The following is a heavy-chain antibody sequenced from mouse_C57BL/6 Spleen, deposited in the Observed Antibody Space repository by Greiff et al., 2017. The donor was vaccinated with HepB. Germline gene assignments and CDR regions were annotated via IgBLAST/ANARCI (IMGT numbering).Heavy chain of an antibody. CDR3: AREGGSSYDWYFDV. D-gene: IGHD1-1*01. V-gene: IGHV5-4*01. Sequence: EVKVEESGGGLVKPGGSLKLSCAASGFTFSSYAMSWVRQTPEKRLEWVATISDGGSYTYYPDNVKGRFTISRDNAKNNLYLQMSHLKSEDTAMYYCAREGGSSYDWYFDVWGTGTTVTVSS. CDR1: GFTFSSYA. CDR2: ISDGGSYT. J-gene: IGHJ1*03.